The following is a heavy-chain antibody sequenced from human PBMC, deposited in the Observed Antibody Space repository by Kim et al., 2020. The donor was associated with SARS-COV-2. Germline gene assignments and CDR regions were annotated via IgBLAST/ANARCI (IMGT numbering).Heavy chain of an antibody. Sequence: GGSLRLSCAASGFTVSSNYMSWVRQAPGKGLEWVSVIYSGGSTYYADSVKGRFTISRDNSKNTLYLQMNSLRAEDTAVYYCARGQMAYYYDSSGYPEYYYYGMDVWGQGTTVTVSS. D-gene: IGHD3-22*01. J-gene: IGHJ6*02. CDR1: GFTVSSNY. CDR3: ARGQMAYYYDSSGYPEYYYYGMDV. CDR2: IYSGGST. V-gene: IGHV3-53*01.